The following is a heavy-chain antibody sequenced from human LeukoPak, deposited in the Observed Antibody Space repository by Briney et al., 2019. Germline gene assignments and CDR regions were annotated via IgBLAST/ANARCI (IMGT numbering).Heavy chain of an antibody. V-gene: IGHV4-59*01. D-gene: IGHD3-3*01. J-gene: IGHJ4*02. CDR2: IYYSGST. CDR1: GVSISSYY. Sequence: NPSETLSLTCTVSGVSISSYYWSWIRQPPGKGLEWIGYIYYSGSTNYNPSLKSRVTISVDTSKNQFSLKLTSVTAADTAVYYCARGVPEYYDFWSGYFYYFDYWGQGTLVTVSS. CDR3: ARGVPEYYDFWSGYFYYFDY.